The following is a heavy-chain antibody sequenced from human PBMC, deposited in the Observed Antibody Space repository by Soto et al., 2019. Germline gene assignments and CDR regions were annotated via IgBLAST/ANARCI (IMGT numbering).Heavy chain of an antibody. V-gene: IGHV1-18*01. D-gene: IGHD3-10*01. CDR1: GYTFTSYG. J-gene: IGHJ4*01. Sequence: ASVKVSCKASGYTFTSYGISWVRQAPGQGLEWMGWISAYNGNTNYAQKLQGRFTMTTATSTSTAYMELRSLRSDDTAVSYCERDLWGSIDYWGQETLVTVSS. CDR3: ERDLWGSIDY. CDR2: ISAYNGNT.